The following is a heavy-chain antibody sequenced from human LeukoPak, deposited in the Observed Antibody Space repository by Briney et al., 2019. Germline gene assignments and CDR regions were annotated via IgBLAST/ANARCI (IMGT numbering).Heavy chain of an antibody. Sequence: PGGSLRLSCTASGFSFSSFSMNWVRQAPGKGLEWVSYISGGSSFTYYVDSVKGRFTISRDNAKNSLYLQMNSLRADDTAVYYCARDLGYSSGPNYWGQGTRVTVSS. D-gene: IGHD6-19*01. CDR1: GFSFSSFS. CDR3: ARDLGYSSGPNY. J-gene: IGHJ4*02. V-gene: IGHV3-21*01. CDR2: ISGGSSFT.